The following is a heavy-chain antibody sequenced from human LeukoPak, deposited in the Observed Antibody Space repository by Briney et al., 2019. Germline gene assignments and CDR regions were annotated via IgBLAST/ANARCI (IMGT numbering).Heavy chain of an antibody. V-gene: IGHV3-23*01. CDR3: AKDDSSGYYSIDY. Sequence: GGSLRLSCAASGFTFSSYAMSWVRQAPGKGLEWVSGISGSGGSTYYADPVKGRFTISRDNSKNTLYLQMNSLRAEDTAVYYCAKDDSSGYYSIDYWGQGTLVTVSS. J-gene: IGHJ4*02. CDR1: GFTFSSYA. CDR2: ISGSGGST. D-gene: IGHD3-22*01.